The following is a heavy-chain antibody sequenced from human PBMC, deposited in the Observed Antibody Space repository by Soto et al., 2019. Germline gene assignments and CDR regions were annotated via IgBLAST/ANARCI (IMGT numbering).Heavy chain of an antibody. D-gene: IGHD2-15*01. J-gene: IGHJ4*02. Sequence: EVQLVESGGDLAKPGGSLRLSCAASGFTFSSAWMNWVRQTPGKGLEWVGRIKSKVDGGTTDYAAPVKGRFSISRDDSKNTLYQKINSLKPEDTAVYFCRGDPPTGSPGIDYGGQGTLSTVSS. CDR3: RGDPPTGSPGIDY. CDR2: IKSKVDGGTT. V-gene: IGHV3-15*07. CDR1: GFTFSSAW.